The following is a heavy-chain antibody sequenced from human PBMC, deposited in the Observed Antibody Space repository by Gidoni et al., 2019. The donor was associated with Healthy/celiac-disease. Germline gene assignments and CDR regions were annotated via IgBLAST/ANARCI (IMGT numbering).Heavy chain of an antibody. D-gene: IGHD3-22*01. CDR1: GFTFGSYG. CDR2: ISYDGSNK. CDR3: ARDPATDSSGYYYVTFDY. V-gene: IGHV3-30*03. J-gene: IGHJ4*02. Sequence: QVQLVGSGGGVVQPGGSLRLSCAASGFTFGSYGMHWVRQAPGKGLEWVAVISYDGSNKYYADSVKGRFTISRDNSKNTLYLQMNSLRAEDTAVYYCARDPATDSSGYYYVTFDYWGQGTLVTVSS.